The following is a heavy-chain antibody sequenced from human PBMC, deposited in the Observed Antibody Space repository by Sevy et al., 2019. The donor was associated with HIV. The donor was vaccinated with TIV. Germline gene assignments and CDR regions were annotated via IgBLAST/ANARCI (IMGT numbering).Heavy chain of an antibody. J-gene: IGHJ3*02. D-gene: IGHD4-4*01. CDR2: IYDSVHT. CDR1: GGSFSTYS. V-gene: IGHV4-59*01. CDR3: AREKATVTTLSAFNI. Sequence: SETLSLTCTVSGGSFSTYSWNWIRQSPGKGLEWIGCIYDSVHTNYKPSLKSRVTISVDTSKNQFSLTLYSVTAADTAVYYCAREKATVTTLSAFNIWGQGTRVPVS.